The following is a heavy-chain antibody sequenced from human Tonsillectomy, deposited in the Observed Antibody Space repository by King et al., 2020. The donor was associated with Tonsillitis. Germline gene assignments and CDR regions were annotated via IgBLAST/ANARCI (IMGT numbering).Heavy chain of an antibody. CDR2: ISSNGGST. CDR3: VKDLEWELTGAFDI. J-gene: IGHJ3*02. Sequence: VQLVESGGGLVQPGGSLRLSCSASGFTFSSYAMHWVRQAPGKGLEYVSGISSNGGSTYHADSVKGRFTISRDNSKNTLYLQMSSLRTEDTAVFYCVKDLEWELTGAFDIWGQGTMVTVSS. CDR1: GFTFSSYA. V-gene: IGHV3-64D*06. D-gene: IGHD1-26*01.